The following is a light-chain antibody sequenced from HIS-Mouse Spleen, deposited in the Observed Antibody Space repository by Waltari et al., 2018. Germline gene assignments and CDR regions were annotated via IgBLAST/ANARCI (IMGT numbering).Light chain of an antibody. CDR2: EGS. CDR3: CSYAGSSTWV. CDR1: SSDVGSYNL. Sequence: QSALTQPASVSGSPGQSITISCTGTSSDVGSYNLVSWYQQHPGKAPKLMIYEGSKRPSGVFNRFSGSKSGNTAARTISGLQAEDEADYYCCSYAGSSTWVFGGGTKLTVL. J-gene: IGLJ3*02. V-gene: IGLV2-23*01.